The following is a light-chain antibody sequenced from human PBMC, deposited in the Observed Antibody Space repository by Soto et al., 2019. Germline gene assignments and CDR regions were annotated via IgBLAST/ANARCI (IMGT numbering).Light chain of an antibody. CDR3: QQFHDLPIT. J-gene: IGKJ5*01. CDR2: DAS. V-gene: IGKV1-33*01. CDR1: QDIKKN. Sequence: DIQVTQSPSSLSASVGDRVTITCQASQDIKKNVNWYQQKPGKVPKVPIYDASTLETGVPSRFSGSGSETEFTLTISSLQSEDIATYFCQQFHDLPITFGQGRLLEIK.